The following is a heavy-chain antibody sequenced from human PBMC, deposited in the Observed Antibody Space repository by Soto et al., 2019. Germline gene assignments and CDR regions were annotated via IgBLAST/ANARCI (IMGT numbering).Heavy chain of an antibody. CDR3: AKADRPYYEILTGPDY. D-gene: IGHD3-9*01. Sequence: PGGSLRLSCATSGFTFSSYAMCWVRQAPGKGLEWVSALGGTGGRPYYADSVKGRFTVSRDNSKNTLFLQMNSLRVEDTAMYYCAKADRPYYEILTGPDYWGQGTLVTVSS. CDR1: GFTFSSYA. J-gene: IGHJ4*02. CDR2: LGGTGGRP. V-gene: IGHV3-23*01.